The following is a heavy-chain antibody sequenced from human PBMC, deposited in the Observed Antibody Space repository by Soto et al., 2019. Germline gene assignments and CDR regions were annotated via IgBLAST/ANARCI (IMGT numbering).Heavy chain of an antibody. D-gene: IGHD4-17*01. Sequence: ASVKVSCKASGYTFTSYGISWVRQAPGQGLEWMGWISAYNGNTNYAQKLQGRVTMTTDTSTSTAYMELRSLRSDDTAVYYCARDLGAVDYGGNSGWFDPWGQGTLVTVSS. CDR2: ISAYNGNT. J-gene: IGHJ5*02. CDR3: ARDLGAVDYGGNSGWFDP. CDR1: GYTFTSYG. V-gene: IGHV1-18*01.